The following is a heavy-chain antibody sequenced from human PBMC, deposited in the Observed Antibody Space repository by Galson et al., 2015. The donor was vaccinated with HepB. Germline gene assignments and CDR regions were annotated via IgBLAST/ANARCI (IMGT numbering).Heavy chain of an antibody. CDR1: GFTFSSYS. J-gene: IGHJ1*01. Sequence: SLRLSCAASGFTFSSYSMNWVRQAPGKGLEWVSYISSSSSTIYYADSVKGRFTISRDNAKNSLYLQMNSLRAEDTAVYYCAKEDGYEGYYFQHWGQGTLVTVSS. V-gene: IGHV3-48*01. CDR3: AKEDGYEGYYFQH. CDR2: ISSSSSTI. D-gene: IGHD5-24*01.